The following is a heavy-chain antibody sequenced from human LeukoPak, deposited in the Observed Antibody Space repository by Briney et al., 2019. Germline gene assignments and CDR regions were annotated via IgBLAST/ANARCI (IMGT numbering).Heavy chain of an antibody. Sequence: GGPLILSCAASGFTLEDHVMHWVQPAAGKGLEWVSSISWSGDRMSYVDAVKGRFTSSRENAKNSMFLQMNSLRVEETALFYCAKELGGSPTTVWGQGTLVTVSS. V-gene: IGHV3-9*01. CDR3: AKELGGSPTTV. D-gene: IGHD2-2*01. J-gene: IGHJ4*02. CDR1: GFTLEDHV. CDR2: ISWSGDRM.